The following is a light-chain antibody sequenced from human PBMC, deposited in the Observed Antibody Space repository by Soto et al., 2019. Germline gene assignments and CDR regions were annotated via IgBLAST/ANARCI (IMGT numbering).Light chain of an antibody. CDR1: QSVSNRC. CDR3: QQYDSSWT. Sequence: EIVFTQSPGTLSFSPGERATLSCWASQSVSNRCLAWYQQKPGQAPRLLIYGASSRATGIPDRFSGSGSGTDFTLTISRLEPEDFAVYYCQQYDSSWTLGQGTKVDIK. CDR2: GAS. J-gene: IGKJ1*01. V-gene: IGKV3-20*01.